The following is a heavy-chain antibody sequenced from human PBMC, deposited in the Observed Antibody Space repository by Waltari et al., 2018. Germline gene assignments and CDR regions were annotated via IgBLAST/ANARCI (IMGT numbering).Heavy chain of an antibody. Sequence: LQLQESGPGLVKASETLSLNCTVSDDSTRYSSYFWGWIRQPPGKGLEWIGSVYISGTTYYNPSLKGRVTMSLVTSKNQFSLKLKSVTAADTAVYYCARGGYYYDTLGDSWGQGTLVTVSS. V-gene: IGHV4-39*07. CDR2: VYISGTT. J-gene: IGHJ5*01. CDR1: DDSTRYSSYF. CDR3: ARGGYYYDTLGDS. D-gene: IGHD3-22*01.